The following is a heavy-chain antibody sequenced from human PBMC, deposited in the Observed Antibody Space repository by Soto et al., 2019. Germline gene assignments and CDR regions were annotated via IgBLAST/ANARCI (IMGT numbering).Heavy chain of an antibody. CDR3: ARIPGIAAAGTPSPFDP. Sequence: ASVKVSCKASGYIFTKYAVHWVRQAPGQRFEWMGWINAANDNTKYSQKFQGRVTITSDTSASTAYMELSSLRSEDTAVYYCARIPGIAAAGTPSPFDPWGQGTLVTVSS. CDR2: INAANDNT. V-gene: IGHV1-3*01. CDR1: GYIFTKYA. D-gene: IGHD6-13*01. J-gene: IGHJ5*02.